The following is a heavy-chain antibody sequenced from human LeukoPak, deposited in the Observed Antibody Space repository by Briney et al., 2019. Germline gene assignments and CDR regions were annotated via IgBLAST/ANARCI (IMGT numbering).Heavy chain of an antibody. CDR3: TNGAGSFDY. CDR1: VDSVSSNSAA. Sequence: SQTLSLTFAISVDSVSSNSAAWNWIRQSPSRGLEWLGRTYYRSGWYNDYAVSVKSRITINPDTSKNQFFLHLNSVTPEYTAVYYCTNGAGSFDYLCQGSLVTVSS. D-gene: IGHD1-26*01. CDR2: TYYRSGWYN. V-gene: IGHV6-1*01. J-gene: IGHJ4*02.